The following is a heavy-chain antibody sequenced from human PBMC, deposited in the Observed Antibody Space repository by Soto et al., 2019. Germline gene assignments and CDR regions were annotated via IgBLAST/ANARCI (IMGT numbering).Heavy chain of an antibody. CDR3: AKTLVAGAFDI. J-gene: IGHJ3*02. CDR1: GFSFTIHW. D-gene: IGHD2-8*02. CDR2: IYPRDSDT. Sequence: PGESLKISCKGSGFSFTIHWIAWVRQMPGKGLECMGIIYPRDSDTRYNPSFQGQITISVDSSISTAYLQWSSLKTSDTAFYYCAKTLVAGAFDIWGQGTMVTVSS. V-gene: IGHV5-51*01.